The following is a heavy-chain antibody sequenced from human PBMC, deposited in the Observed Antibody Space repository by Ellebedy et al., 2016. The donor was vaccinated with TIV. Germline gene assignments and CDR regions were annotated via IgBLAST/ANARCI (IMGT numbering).Heavy chain of an antibody. J-gene: IGHJ6*02. Sequence: SETLSLTCTVSGGSVSSGSYYWSWIRQPPGKGLEWIGYIYYSGSTNYNPSLTSRVTISVDTSKNQFSLQLNSLTPEDTAVYYCARAAEYTSSSGMDVWGQGTTVTVSS. V-gene: IGHV4-61*01. CDR2: IYYSGST. CDR3: ARAAEYTSSSGMDV. D-gene: IGHD6-6*01. CDR1: GGSVSSGSYY.